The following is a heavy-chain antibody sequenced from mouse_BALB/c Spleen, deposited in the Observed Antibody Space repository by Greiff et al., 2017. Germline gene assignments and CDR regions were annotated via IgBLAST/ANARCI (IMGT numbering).Heavy chain of an antibody. J-gene: IGHJ4*01. CDR2: IWSGGST. CDR3: ARGLLPHMDY. CDR1: GFSLTSYG. D-gene: IGHD2-3*01. Sequence: QVQLQQSGPGLVQPSQSLSITCTVSGFSLTSYGVHWVRQSPGKGLEWLGVIWSGGSTDYNAAFISRLSISKDNSKSQVFFKMNSLQANDTAIYYCARGLLPHMDYWGQGTSVTVSS. V-gene: IGHV2-2*02.